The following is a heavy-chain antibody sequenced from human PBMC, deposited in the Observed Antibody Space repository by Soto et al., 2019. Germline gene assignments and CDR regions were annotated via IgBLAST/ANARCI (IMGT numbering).Heavy chain of an antibody. D-gene: IGHD1-26*01. V-gene: IGHV3-9*01. J-gene: IGHJ6*02. Sequence: SLRLSCAASGFTFDDYAMHWVRQAPGKGLEWVSGISWNSGSIGYADSVKGRFTISRDNAKNSLYLQMNSLRAEDTALYYCAKGGLLNYYYYGMDVWGQGTTVTVSS. CDR1: GFTFDDYA. CDR3: AKGGLLNYYYYGMDV. CDR2: ISWNSGSI.